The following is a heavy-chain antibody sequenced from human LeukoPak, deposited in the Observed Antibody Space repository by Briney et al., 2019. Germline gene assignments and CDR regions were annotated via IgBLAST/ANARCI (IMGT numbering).Heavy chain of an antibody. CDR3: AKDLCRDGYNCWVALDY. Sequence: GGSLRLSCAVSGVIFNNYAMSWVRQAPGRGLEWVSVISASGGSTYYADSVKGRFTISRDNSNNRLYLEMNSLRAEDTAVYYCAKDLCRDGYNCWVALDYWGQGTLVTVSS. CDR1: GVIFNNYA. D-gene: IGHD5-24*01. CDR2: ISASGGST. J-gene: IGHJ4*02. V-gene: IGHV3-23*01.